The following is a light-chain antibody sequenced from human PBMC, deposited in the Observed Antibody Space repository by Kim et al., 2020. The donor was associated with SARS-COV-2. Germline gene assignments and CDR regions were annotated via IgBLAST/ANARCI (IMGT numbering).Light chain of an antibody. J-gene: IGLJ2*01. Sequence: VSPGQTASITCSGDKLGDKYACWYQQKPGQSPVLVIYQDSKRPSGIPERFSGSNSGNTATLTIGGTQAMDEADYYCQAWDSSTVVFGGGTKLTVL. CDR2: QDS. CDR3: QAWDSSTVV. CDR1: KLGDKY. V-gene: IGLV3-1*01.